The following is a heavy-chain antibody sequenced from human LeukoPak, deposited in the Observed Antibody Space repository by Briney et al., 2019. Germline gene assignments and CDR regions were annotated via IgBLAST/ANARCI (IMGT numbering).Heavy chain of an antibody. CDR1: GGSISSYY. CDR3: ARGLNNRKSGRRFDVFEI. D-gene: IGHD3-3*01. Sequence: SETLSLTCTVSGGSISSYYWSWVRQPAGKGLEWIGRIYTSGSTNYNPSLKSRVTMSVDTSKNQFSLSLSSVTAADTAVYYCARGLNNRKSGRRFDVFEIWGQGTMVTVSS. V-gene: IGHV4-4*07. CDR2: IYTSGST. J-gene: IGHJ3*02.